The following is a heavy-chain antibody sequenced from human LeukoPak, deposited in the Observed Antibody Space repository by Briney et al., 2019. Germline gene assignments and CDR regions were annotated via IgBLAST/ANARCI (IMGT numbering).Heavy chain of an antibody. Sequence: QPGRSLRLSCAASGFTFSSYGMHWVRQAPGKGLEWVAVIWYDGSNKYYADSVKGRFTISRDNAKNSLYLQMNSLRAEDTAVYYCAREEYSSSWWGAFDIWGQGTMVTVSS. J-gene: IGHJ3*02. CDR3: AREEYSSSWWGAFDI. V-gene: IGHV3-33*01. D-gene: IGHD6-13*01. CDR2: IWYDGSNK. CDR1: GFTFSSYG.